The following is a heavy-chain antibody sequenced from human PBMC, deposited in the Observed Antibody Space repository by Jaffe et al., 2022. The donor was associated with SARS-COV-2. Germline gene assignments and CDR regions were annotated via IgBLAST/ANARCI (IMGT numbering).Heavy chain of an antibody. CDR1: DYSISSGYY. Sequence: QVQLQESGPGLVKPSETLSLTCTVSDYSISSGYYWGWIRQSPGKGLEWIGSMFHSGSTYYNPSLKSRVTILVDTSKNQFSLKLSSVTAADTAVYYCARAGIVSTLPDFQHWGQGTLVTVSS. V-gene: IGHV4-38-2*02. J-gene: IGHJ1*01. D-gene: IGHD5-12*01. CDR2: MFHSGST. CDR3: ARAGIVSTLPDFQH.